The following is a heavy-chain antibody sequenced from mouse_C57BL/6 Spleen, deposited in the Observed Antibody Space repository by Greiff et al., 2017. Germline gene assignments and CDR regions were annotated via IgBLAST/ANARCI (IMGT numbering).Heavy chain of an antibody. J-gene: IGHJ1*03. CDR2: ISSGSSTI. D-gene: IGHD4-1*01. V-gene: IGHV5-17*01. CDR3: ARDLTGRYFDV. CDR1: GFTFSDYG. Sequence: EVKLVESGGGLVKPGGSLKLSCAASGFTFSDYGMHWVRQAPEKGLEWVAYISSGSSTIYYADTVKGRFTISRDNAKNTLFLQMTSLRSEDTAMYYCARDLTGRYFDVWGTGTTVTVSS.